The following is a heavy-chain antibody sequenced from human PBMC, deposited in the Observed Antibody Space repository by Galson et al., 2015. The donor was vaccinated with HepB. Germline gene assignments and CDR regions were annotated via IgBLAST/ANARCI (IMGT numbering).Heavy chain of an antibody. Sequence: SLRLSCAASGFTFSSYAMSWVCQAPGKGLEWVSAISGSGGSTYYADSVKGRFTISRDNSKNTLYLQMNSLRAEDTAVYYCAKVIREYRDNLQSWFDPWGQGTLVTVSS. J-gene: IGHJ5*02. V-gene: IGHV3-23*01. CDR1: GFTFSSYA. D-gene: IGHD2-2*01. CDR2: ISGSGGST. CDR3: AKVIREYRDNLQSWFDP.